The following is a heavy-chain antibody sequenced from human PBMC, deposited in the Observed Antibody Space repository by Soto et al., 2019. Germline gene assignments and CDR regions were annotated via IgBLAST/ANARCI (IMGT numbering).Heavy chain of an antibody. CDR2: ISYDGSNE. Sequence: PGGSLRLSCAASGFTFSSYGMHWVRQAPGKGLEWVAVISYDGSNEYYADSVKGRFTISRDNSKNTLYLQMNSLRAEDTAVYYCAKPILTGYYTTYGMDVWGQGTTVTVSS. V-gene: IGHV3-30*18. J-gene: IGHJ6*02. CDR3: AKPILTGYYTTYGMDV. CDR1: GFTFSSYG. D-gene: IGHD3-9*01.